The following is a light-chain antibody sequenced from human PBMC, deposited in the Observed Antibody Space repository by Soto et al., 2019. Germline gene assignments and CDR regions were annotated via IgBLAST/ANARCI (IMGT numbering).Light chain of an antibody. J-gene: IGKJ4*01. V-gene: IGKV1D-13*01. CDR1: QGISSA. CDR3: QQYDKLPLT. Sequence: TKLRQSLSSLSELVGGRVTITCRASQGISSALVWYQQKPGKAPKLLIYDASSLESGVPSRFSGSGSGTDFTFTISSLQPEDIATYYCQQYDKLPLTFGGGTKVDIK. CDR2: DAS.